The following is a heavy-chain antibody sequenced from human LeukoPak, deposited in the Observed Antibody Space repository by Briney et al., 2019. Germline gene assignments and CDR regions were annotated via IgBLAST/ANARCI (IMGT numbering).Heavy chain of an antibody. D-gene: IGHD4-23*01. J-gene: IGHJ4*02. CDR3: ATPLSETRLLGGNSFDY. Sequence: ASVKVSCKVSGYTLTELSMHWVRQAPGKGLEWMGGFDPEDGETIYAQKFQGRVTMTEDTSTDTAYMELSSLRSEDTAVYYCATPLSETRLLGGNSFDYWGQGTLVTVSS. V-gene: IGHV1-24*01. CDR2: FDPEDGET. CDR1: GYTLTELS.